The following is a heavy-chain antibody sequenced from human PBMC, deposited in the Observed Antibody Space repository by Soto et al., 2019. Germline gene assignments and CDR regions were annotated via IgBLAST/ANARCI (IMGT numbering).Heavy chain of an antibody. V-gene: IGHV3-64*01. CDR1: GFTFSSYA. Sequence: GGSLRLSCAASGFTFSSYAMHWVRQAPGKGLEYVSAISSNGGSTYYANSVKGRFTISRDNSKNTLYLQMGSLRAEDMAVYYCARAYYDILTGPLAWGQGTLVTVSS. CDR3: ARAYYDILTGPLA. CDR2: ISSNGGST. D-gene: IGHD3-9*01. J-gene: IGHJ5*02.